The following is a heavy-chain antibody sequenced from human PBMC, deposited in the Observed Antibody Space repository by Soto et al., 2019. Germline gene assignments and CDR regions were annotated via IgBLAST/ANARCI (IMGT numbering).Heavy chain of an antibody. Sequence: EVQLVESGGGLVQPGGSLRLSCAGSVFTFSSYWMHWVRQGPGEGLVWVSRIMSDGSGTTYADSVKGRFTISRDNAKNTLYLQMNSLRAEDTAVYHCGRSRGSGGVEYNMDVWGQGTTVTVSS. CDR2: IMSDGSGT. V-gene: IGHV3-74*01. D-gene: IGHD3-16*01. CDR3: GRSRGSGGVEYNMDV. CDR1: VFTFSSYW. J-gene: IGHJ6*02.